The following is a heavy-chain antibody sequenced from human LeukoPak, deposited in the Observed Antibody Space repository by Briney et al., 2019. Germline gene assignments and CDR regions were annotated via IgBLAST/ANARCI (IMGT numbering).Heavy chain of an antibody. CDR2: FDPEDGET. D-gene: IGHD1-26*01. J-gene: IGHJ4*02. CDR1: GYTLTELS. CDR3: ATGVSFALGAYYFDY. V-gene: IGHV1-24*01. Sequence: GGSVKVSCKVSGYTLTELSMHWVRQAPGKGLEWMGGFDPEDGETIYAQKFQGRVTMTEDTSTDTAYMELSSLRSEDTAVYYCATGVSFALGAYYFDYWGQGTLVTVSS.